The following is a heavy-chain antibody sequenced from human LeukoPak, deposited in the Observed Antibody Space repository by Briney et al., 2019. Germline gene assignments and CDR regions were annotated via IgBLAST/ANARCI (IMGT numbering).Heavy chain of an antibody. J-gene: IGHJ1*01. Sequence: GGSLRLSCAASGFAVINNFMSWVRQAPGKGLEWVSIIYGGGSTYYADSVNGRFTISRHNSKNTLFLQMNSLRTEDTAVYYCARAYDSSGYWPEYFHHWGQGSLVTVSS. V-gene: IGHV3-53*04. CDR3: ARAYDSSGYWPEYFHH. CDR2: IYGGGST. D-gene: IGHD3-22*01. CDR1: GFAVINNF.